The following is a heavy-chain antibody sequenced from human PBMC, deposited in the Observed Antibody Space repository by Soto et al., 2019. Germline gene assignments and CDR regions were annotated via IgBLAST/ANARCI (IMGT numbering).Heavy chain of an antibody. CDR3: GRCRTDSYAMDV. J-gene: IGHJ6*02. D-gene: IGHD5-18*01. V-gene: IGHV1-18*01. CDR2: ISPYNGRT. CDR1: GYSFTSYG. Sequence: QVHLVQSGSDVEKPGASVKVSCKASGYSFTSYGIGWVRQVPGQGPEWMGWISPYNGRTNYAQSVKGRVVMTTDISTNTVYWELRSLRSDDSAIYYCGRCRTDSYAMDVWGQGTTFTVSS.